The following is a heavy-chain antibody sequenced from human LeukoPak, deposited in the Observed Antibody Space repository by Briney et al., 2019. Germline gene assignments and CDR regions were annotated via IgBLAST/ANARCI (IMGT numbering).Heavy chain of an antibody. D-gene: IGHD6-19*01. V-gene: IGHV5-51*01. CDR1: GYSFTSYW. J-gene: IGHJ3*02. CDR2: NYPAEADT. CDR3: ARLHSSGWYKDDAFDI. Sequence: GESLKISCKGSGYSFTSYWIGWVRQMPRKGLELMGTNYPAEADTRYSPSFQGQVTISADKSISTAYLQWSSLKASDTATYYCARLHSSGWYKDDAFDIWGQGTMVTVSS.